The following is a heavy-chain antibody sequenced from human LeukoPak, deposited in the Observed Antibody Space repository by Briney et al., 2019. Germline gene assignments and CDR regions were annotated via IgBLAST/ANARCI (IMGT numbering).Heavy chain of an antibody. V-gene: IGHV4-39*01. CDR3: ASADRGWYLVY. J-gene: IGHJ4*02. Sequence: SETLPLTCTVSGGSISSSSYYWGWIRQPPGKGLEWIGSIYYSGSTYYNPSLKSRVTISVDTSKNQFSLKLSSVTAADTAVYYCASADRGWYLVYWGQGTLVTVSS. D-gene: IGHD6-19*01. CDR2: IYYSGST. CDR1: GGSISSSSYY.